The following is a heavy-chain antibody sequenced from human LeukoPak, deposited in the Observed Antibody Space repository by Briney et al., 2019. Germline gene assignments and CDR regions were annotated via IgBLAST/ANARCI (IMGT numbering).Heavy chain of an antibody. J-gene: IGHJ4*02. CDR2: ISWNSGSI. CDR1: GFTFDDYA. Sequence: GGSLRLSCAASGFTFDDYAMHWVRHAPGKGLEWVSGISWNSGSIGYADSVKGRFTISRDNAKNSLYLQMNSLRAEDTALYYCAKAPSFAIAVAGTSSNGAFDYWGQGTLVTVSS. D-gene: IGHD6-19*01. CDR3: AKAPSFAIAVAGTSSNGAFDY. V-gene: IGHV3-9*01.